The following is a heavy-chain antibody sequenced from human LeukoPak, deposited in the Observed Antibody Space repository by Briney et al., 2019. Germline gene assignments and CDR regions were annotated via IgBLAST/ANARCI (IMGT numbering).Heavy chain of an antibody. CDR1: GFTFSSYA. CDR3: LKGISSSWYISWFDP. D-gene: IGHD6-13*01. J-gene: IGHJ5*02. Sequence: GGSLRLSCAASGFTFSSYAMSWVRQAPGKGLEWVSAISGSGGSTYYADSVKGRFTISRDNSKNTLYLQMNSLRAEDTAVYYCLKGISSSWYISWFDPCGQGTLVTVSS. V-gene: IGHV3-23*01. CDR2: ISGSGGST.